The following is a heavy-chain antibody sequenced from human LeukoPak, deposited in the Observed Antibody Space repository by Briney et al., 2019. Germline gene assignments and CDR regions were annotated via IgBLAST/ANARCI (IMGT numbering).Heavy chain of an antibody. J-gene: IGHJ4*02. D-gene: IGHD3-10*01. V-gene: IGHV3-30*02. CDR1: GFTFSSFG. CDR2: IRYDGSNE. Sequence: GGSLRLSCAASGFTFSSFGMHWVRQAPGKGLQWVTFIRYDGSNEYYADSVKGRLTISRDNSKNTLYLQMNSLRAEDTAVYYCAKMYGSGSYLGPFDYWGQGTLVTVSS. CDR3: AKMYGSGSYLGPFDY.